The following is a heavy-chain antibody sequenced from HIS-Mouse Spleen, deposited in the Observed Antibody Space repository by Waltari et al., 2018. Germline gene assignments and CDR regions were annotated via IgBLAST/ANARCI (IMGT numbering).Heavy chain of an antibody. CDR2: IYHSGST. J-gene: IGHJ4*02. Sequence: QVQLQESGPGLVKPSETLSLTCTVSGYSISSGYYSGWIRQPPGKGLEWIGSIYHSGSTYYHPSLKSRVTISVDTSKNQFSLKLSSVTAADTAVYYCARANWGSYYFDYWGQGTLVTVSS. V-gene: IGHV4-38-2*02. CDR3: ARANWGSYYFDY. CDR1: GYSISSGYY. D-gene: IGHD7-27*01.